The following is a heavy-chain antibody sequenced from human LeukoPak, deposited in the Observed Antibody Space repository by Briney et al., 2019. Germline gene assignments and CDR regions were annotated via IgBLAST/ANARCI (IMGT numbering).Heavy chain of an antibody. D-gene: IGHD2-2*01. CDR3: ASSGYCSSTSCRTFDY. V-gene: IGHV1-69*06. CDR2: IIPIFGTA. Sequence: ASVKVSCKASGGTFSSYAISWVRQASGQGLEWMGGIIPIFGTANYAQKFQGRVTITADKSTSTAYMELSSLRSEDTAVYYCASSGYCSSTSCRTFDYWGQGTLVTVSS. CDR1: GGTFSSYA. J-gene: IGHJ4*02.